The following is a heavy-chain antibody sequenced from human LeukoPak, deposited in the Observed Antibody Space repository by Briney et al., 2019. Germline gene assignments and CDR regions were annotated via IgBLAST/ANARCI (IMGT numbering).Heavy chain of an antibody. V-gene: IGHV3-21*01. Sequence: GGSLRLSCAASGFTFSSYSMNWVRQAPGKGLEWVSSISSSSSYIYYADSVKGRFTISRDNAKNSLHLQMNSLRAEDTAVYYCAREVTAMVLVGWGQGTLVTVSS. J-gene: IGHJ4*02. CDR3: AREVTAMVLVG. CDR1: GFTFSSYS. CDR2: ISSSSSYI. D-gene: IGHD5-18*01.